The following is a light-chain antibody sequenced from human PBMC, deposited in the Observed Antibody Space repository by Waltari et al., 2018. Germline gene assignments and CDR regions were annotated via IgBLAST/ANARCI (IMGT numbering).Light chain of an antibody. V-gene: IGKV3-11*01. CDR3: QQRSNWPIT. CDR2: DAS. J-gene: IGKJ3*01. CDR1: QSVSSY. Sequence: EIVLTQSPATLSLSPGERATLSCRASQSVSSYLAWYQQKPGQAPRLLMYDASNRATGIPARFSGSGSGTDFTLTISSLEPEDLAVYYCQQRSNWPITFGPGTKVDIK.